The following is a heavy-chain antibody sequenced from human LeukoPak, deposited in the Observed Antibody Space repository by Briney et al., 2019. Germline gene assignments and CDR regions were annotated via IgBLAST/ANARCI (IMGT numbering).Heavy chain of an antibody. Sequence: ASVKVSCKASGYTFTGYYMHWVRQAPGQGLEWMGWINPNSGGTNYAQKFQGRVTMTRDTSISTAYMELSRLRSDDTAVYYCTRPHVDGGYYYFQYWGQGTLVTVSS. D-gene: IGHD3-22*01. CDR3: TRPHVDGGYYYFQY. CDR2: INPNSGGT. J-gene: IGHJ4*02. V-gene: IGHV1-2*02. CDR1: GYTFTGYY.